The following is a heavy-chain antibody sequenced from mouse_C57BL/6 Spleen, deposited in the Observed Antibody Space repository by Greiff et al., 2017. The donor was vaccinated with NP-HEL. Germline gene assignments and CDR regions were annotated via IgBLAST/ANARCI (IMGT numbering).Heavy chain of an antibody. CDR3: ARRGYYGSSYGFDY. Sequence: QVQLKQSGAELARPGASVKLSCKASGYTFTSYGISWVKQRTGQGLEWIGEIYPRSGNTYYNEKFKGKATLTADKSSSTAYMELRSLTSEDSAVYFCARRGYYGSSYGFDYWGQGTTLTVSS. V-gene: IGHV1-81*01. D-gene: IGHD1-1*01. CDR2: IYPRSGNT. J-gene: IGHJ2*01. CDR1: GYTFTSYG.